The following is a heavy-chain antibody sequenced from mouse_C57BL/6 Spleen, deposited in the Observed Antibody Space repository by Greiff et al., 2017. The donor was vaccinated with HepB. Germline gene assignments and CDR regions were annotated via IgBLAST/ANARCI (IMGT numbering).Heavy chain of an antibody. D-gene: IGHD4-1*01. CDR1: GFTFTDYY. CDR2: IRNKANGYTT. CDR3: ARLALHWAMDY. Sequence: EVNLVESGGGLVQPGGSLSLSCAASGFTFTDYYMSWVRQPPGKALEWLGFIRNKANGYTTEYSASVKVRFTISRDNSQSILYLQMNALRAEDSATYYCARLALHWAMDYWGQGTSVTVSS. V-gene: IGHV7-3*01. J-gene: IGHJ4*01.